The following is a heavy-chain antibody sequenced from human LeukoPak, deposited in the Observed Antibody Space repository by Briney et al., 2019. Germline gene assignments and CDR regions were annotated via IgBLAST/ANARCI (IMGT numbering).Heavy chain of an antibody. V-gene: IGHV3-21*04. Sequence: GGSLRLSCAASGFTFSSYSMNWVRQAPGKGLEWVSSISSSSSYIYYADSVKGRFTVSRDNAKNSLYLQMNSLRAEDTALYYCARERATLDYYYYMDVWGKGTTVTVSS. CDR3: ARERATLDYYYYMDV. CDR1: GFTFSSYS. J-gene: IGHJ6*03. CDR2: ISSSSSYI. D-gene: IGHD5-12*01.